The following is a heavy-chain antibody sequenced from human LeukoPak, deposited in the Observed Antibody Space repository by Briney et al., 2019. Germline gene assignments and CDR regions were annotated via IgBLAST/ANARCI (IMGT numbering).Heavy chain of an antibody. CDR2: IYYSGST. CDR1: GGSISSYY. CDR3: ARVRAAAGNAFDI. J-gene: IGHJ3*02. V-gene: IGHV4-59*01. D-gene: IGHD6-13*01. Sequence: SETLSLTCTVSGGSISSYYWNWIRQPPGKGLEWIGYIYYSGSTNYNPSLKSRVTISVDTSKNQFSLKPSSVTAADTAVYYCARVRAAAGNAFDIWGQGTMVTVSS.